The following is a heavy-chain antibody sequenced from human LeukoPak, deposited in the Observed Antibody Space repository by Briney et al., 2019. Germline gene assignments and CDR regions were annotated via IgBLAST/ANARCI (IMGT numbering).Heavy chain of an antibody. CDR2: IWYDGSNK. CDR1: GFTFSSYG. V-gene: IGHV3-33*01. Sequence: GRSLRLSCAASGFTFSSYGMHWVRQAPGKGLEWVADIWYDGSNKYYADSVKGRFTISRDNSKNTLYLQMNSLRAEDTAVYYCARGFFGMDVWGQGTTVTVSS. J-gene: IGHJ6*02. CDR3: ARGFFGMDV.